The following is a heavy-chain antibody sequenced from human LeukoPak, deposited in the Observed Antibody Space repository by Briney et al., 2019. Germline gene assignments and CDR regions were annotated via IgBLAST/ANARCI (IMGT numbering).Heavy chain of an antibody. J-gene: IGHJ4*02. D-gene: IGHD2-2*01. CDR3: TTNADLDY. CDR2: IKSGDSGTR. Sequence: GGPLRLSCAASGFTCSNAWMTWVRHGPGKGREWGARIKSGDSGTRDYAAPVKGRFTISRDDSKNTLYLQMNSLKTEDTALYYCTTNADLDYWGQGSLVTVSS. CDR1: GFTCSNAW. V-gene: IGHV3-15*01.